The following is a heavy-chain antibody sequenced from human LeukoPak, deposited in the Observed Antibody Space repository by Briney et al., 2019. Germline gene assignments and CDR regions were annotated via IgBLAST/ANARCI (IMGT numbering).Heavy chain of an antibody. CDR2: IYWDDDK. J-gene: IGHJ4*02. CDR1: GGSISSYYW. CDR3: AHSGVGPHDY. Sequence: TLSLTCTVSGGSISSYYWSWIRQPPGKALEWLALIYWDDDKRYSPSLKSRLTITKDTSKNQVVLTMTNMDPVDTATYYCAHSGVGPHDYWGQGTLVTVSS. V-gene: IGHV2-5*08. D-gene: IGHD2-15*01.